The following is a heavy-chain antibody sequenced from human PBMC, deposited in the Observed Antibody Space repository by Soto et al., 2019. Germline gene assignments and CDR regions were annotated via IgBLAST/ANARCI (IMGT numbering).Heavy chain of an antibody. J-gene: IGHJ4*02. Sequence: QVQLQQWGAGLLKPSETLSLTCAVYGGSLSGYYWSCIRQPPGKALEWLGEINHSGNTNYNPSLKSRVTISVDTSKNQLFLNLSSVTAADTAMYYCARHHVRGRTIAGAAEFWGQGTLVTVSS. CDR1: GGSLSGYY. CDR3: ARHHVRGRTIAGAAEF. D-gene: IGHD1-26*01. V-gene: IGHV4-34*01. CDR2: INHSGNT.